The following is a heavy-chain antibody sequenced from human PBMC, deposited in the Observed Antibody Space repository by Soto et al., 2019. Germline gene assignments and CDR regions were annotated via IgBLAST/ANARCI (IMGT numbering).Heavy chain of an antibody. Sequence: GGSLRLSCAASGFTFDDYAMHWVRQAPGKGLEWVSGISWNSGSIGYADSVKGRFTVSRDNAKNSLYLQMNSLRAEDTALYYCAKDGYCSSTSCYDYYYYMDVWGKGTTVTVSS. J-gene: IGHJ6*03. CDR1: GFTFDDYA. CDR3: AKDGYCSSTSCYDYYYYMDV. V-gene: IGHV3-9*01. D-gene: IGHD2-2*01. CDR2: ISWNSGSI.